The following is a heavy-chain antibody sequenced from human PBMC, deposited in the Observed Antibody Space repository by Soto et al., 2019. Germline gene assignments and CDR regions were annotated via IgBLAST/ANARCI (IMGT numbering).Heavy chain of an antibody. CDR3: ARCTVDTIVTSGWCHYLDP. Sequence: EVQLLDSGGGLVQPGGSLRLSCAASGFTFSSSAMSWVRQAPGKGLEWVSAVSGSGGTTDSAASVRGRFTISRDNSKNTLYLQMNSLRAEDTAIYFCARCTVDTIVTSGWCHYLDPWGQGTLVTVSS. CDR2: VSGSGGTT. V-gene: IGHV3-23*01. CDR1: GFTFSSSA. J-gene: IGHJ5*02. D-gene: IGHD6-19*01.